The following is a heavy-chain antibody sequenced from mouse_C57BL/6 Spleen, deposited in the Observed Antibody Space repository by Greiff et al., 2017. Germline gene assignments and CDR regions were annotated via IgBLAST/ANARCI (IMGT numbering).Heavy chain of an antibody. J-gene: IGHJ4*01. CDR2: ISYDGSN. CDR3: ARGTSHAMDY. CDR1: GYSITSGYY. V-gene: IGHV3-6*01. D-gene: IGHD5-1*01. Sequence: ESGPGLVKPSQSLSLTCSVTGYSITSGYYWNWIRQFPGNKLEWMGYISYDGSNNYNPSLKNRISITRDTSKNQFFLKLNSVTTEDTATYYCARGTSHAMDYWGQGTSVTVSS.